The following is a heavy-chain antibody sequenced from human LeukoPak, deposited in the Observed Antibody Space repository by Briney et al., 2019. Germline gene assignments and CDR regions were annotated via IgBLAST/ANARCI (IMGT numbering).Heavy chain of an antibody. Sequence: GSLRLSCAASGFPFNVQTVSWVRQAPGKGLDWVASMREDGTEIHYVDSVKGRFTTSRDNPKNSLYLQMNSLRAEDTAVYYCARGGATRGRFENWGQGTLVTVSS. CDR3: ARGGATRGRFEN. D-gene: IGHD1-26*01. J-gene: IGHJ4*02. CDR1: GFPFNVQT. V-gene: IGHV3-7*01. CDR2: MREDGTEI.